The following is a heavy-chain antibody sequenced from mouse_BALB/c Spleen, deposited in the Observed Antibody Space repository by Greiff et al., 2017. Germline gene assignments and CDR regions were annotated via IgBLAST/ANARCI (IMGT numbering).Heavy chain of an antibody. Sequence: VKLMESGAELVRPGVSVKISCKGSGYTFTDYAMHWVKQSHAKSLEWIGVISTYYGDASYNQKFKGKATMTVDKSSSTAYMELARLTSEDSAIYYCARSEGYGNYPAWFAYWGQGTLVTVSA. V-gene: IGHV1S137*01. D-gene: IGHD2-10*02. CDR1: GYTFTDYA. CDR2: ISTYYGDA. CDR3: ARSEGYGNYPAWFAY. J-gene: IGHJ3*01.